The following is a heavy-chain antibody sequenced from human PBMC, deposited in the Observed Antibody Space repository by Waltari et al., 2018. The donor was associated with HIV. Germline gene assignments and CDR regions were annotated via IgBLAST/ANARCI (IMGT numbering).Heavy chain of an antibody. CDR1: GFTFNDYW. D-gene: IGHD5-18*01. V-gene: IGHV3-7*01. CDR2: IKKDGSKK. Sequence: EMQLVQSGGGLAQPGGSLRLSCAASGFTFNDYWMSWVRQAPGKGMEWVANIKKDGSKKEHVDSVKGRFTISRDNAKNSLYLQMNSLRVEDTAIYYCARENIQPWEVGEGMDVWGQGSAVTVSS. CDR3: ARENIQPWEVGEGMDV. J-gene: IGHJ6*02.